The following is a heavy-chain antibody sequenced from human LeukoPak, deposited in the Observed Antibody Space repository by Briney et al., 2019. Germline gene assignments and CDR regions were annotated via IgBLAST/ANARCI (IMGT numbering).Heavy chain of an antibody. CDR2: ISGSGGST. V-gene: IGHV3-23*01. CDR3: AKDLEMATMTGLTN. J-gene: IGHJ4*02. Sequence: GGSLRLSCAASGFTFSSYGMSWVRQAPGKGLEWVSAISGSGGSTYYADSVKGRFTISRDNSKNTLYLQMNSLRAEDTPVYYCAKDLEMATMTGLTNWGQGTLVTVSS. CDR1: GFTFSSYG. D-gene: IGHD5-24*01.